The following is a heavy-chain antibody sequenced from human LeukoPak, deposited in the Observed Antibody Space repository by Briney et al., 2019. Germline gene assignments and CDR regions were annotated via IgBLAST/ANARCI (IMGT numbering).Heavy chain of an antibody. CDR3: AKVEAEQLLIDY. Sequence: GGSLRLSCAASGFTFSSYAMSWVRQAPGKGLEWVSAIGGSGGSTYYADSVKGRFTISRDNSKNTLYLQMNSLRAEDTAVYYCAKVEAEQLLIDYWGQGTLVTVSS. D-gene: IGHD6-13*01. V-gene: IGHV3-23*01. CDR1: GFTFSSYA. CDR2: IGGSGGST. J-gene: IGHJ4*02.